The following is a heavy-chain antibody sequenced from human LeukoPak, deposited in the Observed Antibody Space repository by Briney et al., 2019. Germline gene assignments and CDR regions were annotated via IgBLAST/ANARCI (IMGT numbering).Heavy chain of an antibody. V-gene: IGHV1-69*05. CDR3: ARSNDYDYHFNY. J-gene: IGHJ4*02. D-gene: IGHD5-12*01. Sequence: SVKASCKASGGSFNNYAVTWVRQAPGQGLEWMGGFIPILDTTNYAPNFQGRVTITTDESSTTAYMELSSLKWEDTALYYCARSNDYDYHFNYWGQGTLVTVSS. CDR1: GGSFNNYA. CDR2: FIPILDTT.